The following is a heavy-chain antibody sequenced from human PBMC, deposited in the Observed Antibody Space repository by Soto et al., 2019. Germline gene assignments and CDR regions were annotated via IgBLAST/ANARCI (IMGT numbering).Heavy chain of an antibody. CDR2: INHSGST. D-gene: IGHD3-16*01. Sequence: SETLSLTCAVYGGSFSGYYWSWIRQPPGKGLEWIGEINHSGSTNYNPSLKSRVTISVDTSKNQFSLKLSSVTAADTAVYYCARSLWGYLDYWGQGTLVTVPS. CDR1: GGSFSGYY. V-gene: IGHV4-34*01. CDR3: ARSLWGYLDY. J-gene: IGHJ4*02.